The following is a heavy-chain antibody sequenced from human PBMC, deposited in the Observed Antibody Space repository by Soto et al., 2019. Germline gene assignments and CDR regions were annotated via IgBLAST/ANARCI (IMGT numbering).Heavy chain of an antibody. Sequence: EVLLVESGGGLVQPGGSLRLSCAASGFTFSDHYMDWVRQAPGKGLEWVGRIKNKANSYTTEYAASVKGRFTISRDDSKNSLNLQMSSLKTEDTAVYYCTRLRVGVTTRYFDYWGQGTLVTVSS. J-gene: IGHJ4*02. V-gene: IGHV3-72*01. CDR2: IKNKANSYTT. CDR1: GFTFSDHY. D-gene: IGHD4-4*01. CDR3: TRLRVGVTTRYFDY.